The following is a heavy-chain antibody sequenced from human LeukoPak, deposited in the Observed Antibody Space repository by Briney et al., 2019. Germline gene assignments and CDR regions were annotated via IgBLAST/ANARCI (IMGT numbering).Heavy chain of an antibody. V-gene: IGHV4-59*01. Sequence: PSETLSLTCTISGDSTNTYFWSWIRQPPGKGLEWIGYIYYTGTTNYNPSLKSRVTISVDTSKNQFSLKANSVTAADTGVYYCASKSTDHGELRFDYWGQGTLVTVSS. CDR2: IYYTGTT. D-gene: IGHD4-17*01. J-gene: IGHJ4*02. CDR3: ASKSTDHGELRFDY. CDR1: GDSTNTYF.